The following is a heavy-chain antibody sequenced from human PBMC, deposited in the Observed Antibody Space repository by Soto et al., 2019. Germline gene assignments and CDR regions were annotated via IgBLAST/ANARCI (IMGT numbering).Heavy chain of an antibody. D-gene: IGHD3-10*01. Sequence: ESGGGVVQPGRSLRLSCAASGFTFSSYGMHWVRQAPGKGLEWVAVIWYDGSNKYYADSVKGRFTISRDNSKNTLYLQMNSLRAEDTAVYYCARGMVRGDTNYYYGMDVWGQGTTVTVSS. CDR3: ARGMVRGDTNYYYGMDV. CDR2: IWYDGSNK. J-gene: IGHJ6*02. V-gene: IGHV3-33*01. CDR1: GFTFSSYG.